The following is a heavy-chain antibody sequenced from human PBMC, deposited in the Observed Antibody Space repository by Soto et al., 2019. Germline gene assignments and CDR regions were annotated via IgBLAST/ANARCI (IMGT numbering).Heavy chain of an antibody. CDR1: GFSLTTTGVG. CDR2: VYWNDER. V-gene: IGHV2-5*01. CDR3: AHYDSSGYFSHFDS. J-gene: IGHJ4*02. Sequence: QIALQESGPTVVKPTQTLTLTCTFSGFSLTTTGVGVGWIRHAPGKALEWLAMVYWNDERRYSPSLKSRLTITQDTSKNQVVLTMTYMDPVDTATYFCAHYDSSGYFSHFDSWGQGTLVNVSS. D-gene: IGHD3-22*01.